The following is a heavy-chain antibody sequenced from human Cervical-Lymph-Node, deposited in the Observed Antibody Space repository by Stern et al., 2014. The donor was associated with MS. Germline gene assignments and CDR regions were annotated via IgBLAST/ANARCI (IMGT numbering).Heavy chain of an antibody. Sequence: EVQPVQSGGGVVQPGGSLRLSCVASGFTFSSQWMHWVRQAPGKGLVWVSRINSDGSSTSYADSVKGRFTISRDNAKKTLYLQMDSLRAEDTAVYYCARSNYGMDVWGQGTTVAVSS. CDR1: GFTFSSQW. V-gene: IGHV3-74*02. CDR2: INSDGSST. CDR3: ARSNYGMDV. D-gene: IGHD2-8*01. J-gene: IGHJ6*02.